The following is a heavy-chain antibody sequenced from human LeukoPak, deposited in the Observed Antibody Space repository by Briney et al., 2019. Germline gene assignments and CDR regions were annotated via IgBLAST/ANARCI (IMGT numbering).Heavy chain of an antibody. CDR3: ARGRCSSTSCYVYNWFDP. CDR1: GGSISSFY. J-gene: IGHJ5*02. Sequence: SETLSLTCTVSGGSISSFYWSWIRQPPGKGLEWVGCVYSSGSANYNPSLKSRVTISVDTSKNQFSLKLSSVTAADTAVYYCARGRCSSTSCYVYNWFDPWGQGTLVTVSS. CDR2: VYSSGSA. D-gene: IGHD2-2*01. V-gene: IGHV4-59*12.